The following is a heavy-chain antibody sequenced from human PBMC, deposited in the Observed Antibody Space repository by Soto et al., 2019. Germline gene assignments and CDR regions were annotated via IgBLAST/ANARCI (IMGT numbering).Heavy chain of an antibody. J-gene: IGHJ4*02. V-gene: IGHV4-59*11. CDR1: GGSISNLY. CDR3: ARAPMVLSRSYFDS. CDR2: ISYSGNT. Sequence: XETLCLTCTVSGGSISNLYWSWIRQPPGKGLEWIGYISYSGNTNYNPSLKSRVSISVDTSKNQLSLNLTSVTAADTAVYYCARAPMVLSRSYFDSWGQGTPVTVPS. D-gene: IGHD2-8*01.